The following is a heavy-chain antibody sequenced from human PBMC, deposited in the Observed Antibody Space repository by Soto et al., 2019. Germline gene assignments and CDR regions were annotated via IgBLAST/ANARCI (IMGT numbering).Heavy chain of an antibody. CDR1: GFSFSDGAVG. V-gene: IGHV2-5*02. J-gene: IGHJ4*02. CDR3: ARGGRRESCWGGDCYYFDV. CDR2: YYWDEDE. D-gene: IGHD2-21*01. Sequence: QITLKESGPTLVKPTQTLKLTCTFSGFSFSDGAVGVGWFRQSPGKAPEWLAIYYWDEDEWHSPSLRTRLSISYEAARSPVVLSMVDMDPQDTATYFCARGGRRESCWGGDCYYFDVWGQGLQVAASP.